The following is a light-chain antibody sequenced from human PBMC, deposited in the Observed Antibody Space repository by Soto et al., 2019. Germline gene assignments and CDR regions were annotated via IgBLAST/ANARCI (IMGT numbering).Light chain of an antibody. V-gene: IGKV1-33*01. J-gene: IGKJ1*01. Sequence: DIQMTQSPSSLSASVVNRVTITCQASRDIATYLNWYQQKPGKAPNLLIYDASNLETGVPSRFSGGGSGTHFTFTISNLQPEDIATYYCQQYDNLPPTWTFGQGTKVDIK. CDR2: DAS. CDR1: RDIATY. CDR3: QQYDNLPPTWT.